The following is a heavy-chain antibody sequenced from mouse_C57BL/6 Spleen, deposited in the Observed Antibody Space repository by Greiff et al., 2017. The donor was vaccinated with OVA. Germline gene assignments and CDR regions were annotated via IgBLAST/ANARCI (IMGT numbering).Heavy chain of an antibody. J-gene: IGHJ3*01. V-gene: IGHV1-49*01. CDR3: ARGDSNGDWFAY. Sequence: VVESGAELVRPGSSVKLSCKDSYFAFMASAMHWVKQRPGHGLAWIGSFTMYSDATEYSENFKGKATLTANTSSSTAYMELSSLTSEDSAVYYCARGDSNGDWFAYWGQGTLVTVSA. CDR1: YFAFMASA. D-gene: IGHD2-5*01. CDR2: FTMYSDAT.